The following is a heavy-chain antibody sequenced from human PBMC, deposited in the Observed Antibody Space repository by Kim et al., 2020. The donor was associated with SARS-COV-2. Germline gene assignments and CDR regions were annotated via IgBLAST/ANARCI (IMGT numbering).Heavy chain of an antibody. CDR3: ARLDSDSGNYFRFDP. CDR2: IFHSGST. J-gene: IGHJ5*02. CDR1: DGSISSKW. Sequence: SETLSLTCAVSDGSISSKWWTWVRQPPGKGLEWIGEIFHSGSTNYNPSLKSRVTMSVDKPKNQFSLKLSSVTAADTAVYYCARLDSDSGNYFRFDPWGQGTLVTVSS. V-gene: IGHV4-4*02. D-gene: IGHD1-26*01.